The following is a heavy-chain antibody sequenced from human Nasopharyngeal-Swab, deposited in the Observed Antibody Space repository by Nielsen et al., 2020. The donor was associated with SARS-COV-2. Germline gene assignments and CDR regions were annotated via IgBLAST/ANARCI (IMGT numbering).Heavy chain of an antibody. D-gene: IGHD2-21*02. J-gene: IGHJ4*02. CDR1: GFTFSSYS. CDR3: ARDVGVTTAYYFDY. CDR2: ISSSSSYI. V-gene: IGHV3-21*01. Sequence: GGSLRLSCAASGFTFSSYSMNWVRQAPGKGLEWVSSISSSSSYIYYADSVKGRFTISRDNAKNSLYLQMNSLRAEDTAVYYCARDVGVTTAYYFDYWGQGTLGTVSS.